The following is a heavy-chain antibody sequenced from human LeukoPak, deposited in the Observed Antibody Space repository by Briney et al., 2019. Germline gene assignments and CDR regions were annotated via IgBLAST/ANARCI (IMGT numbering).Heavy chain of an antibody. CDR2: ISYDGSHK. J-gene: IGHJ4*02. CDR1: GFVFRNYA. Sequence: GRSLRLSCAASGFVFRNYAMHWVRQAPGKGLEWVAVISYDGSHKYYEDSVKGRFTISRDNSKNTLYLQMDSLRAEDTAVYYCAREDYGNYFFDFWGQGTLVTVPS. CDR3: AREDYGNYFFDF. V-gene: IGHV3-30-3*01. D-gene: IGHD4-11*01.